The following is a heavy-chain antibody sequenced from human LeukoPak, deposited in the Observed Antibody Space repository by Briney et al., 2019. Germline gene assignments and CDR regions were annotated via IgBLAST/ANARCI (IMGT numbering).Heavy chain of an antibody. CDR1: GYTFTSYG. V-gene: IGHV1-18*01. Sequence: ASVKVSCKASGYTFTSYGISWVRQAPGQGLEWMGWISAYNGNTNYAQKLQGRVTMTTDTSTSTAYMELRSLRSDDAAVYYCARDSAAYCSGGSCYGYSDYWGQGTLVTVSS. CDR3: ARDSAAYCSGGSCYGYSDY. CDR2: ISAYNGNT. J-gene: IGHJ4*02. D-gene: IGHD2-15*01.